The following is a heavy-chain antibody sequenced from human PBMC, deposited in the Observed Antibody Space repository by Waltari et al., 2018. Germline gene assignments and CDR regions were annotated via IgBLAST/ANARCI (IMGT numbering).Heavy chain of an antibody. J-gene: IGHJ3*02. Sequence: VQLQQWGAGLLKLSETLSLTCAVYGGSFSGYYWSWVSKPPGPGLEWLGEIKHSESTTNNPSLKSRVTISVDTSKNQFSLKLSSVTAADTAVYYCARDRRRDGYNRRRDAFDIWGQGTMVTVSS. V-gene: IGHV4-34*01. CDR3: ARDRRRDGYNRRRDAFDI. CDR2: IKHSEST. D-gene: IGHD5-12*01. CDR1: GGSFSGYY.